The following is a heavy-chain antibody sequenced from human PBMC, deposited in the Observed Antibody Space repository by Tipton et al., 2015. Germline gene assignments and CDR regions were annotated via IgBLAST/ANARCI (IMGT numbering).Heavy chain of an antibody. Sequence: TLSLTCTVSGGSVGSYNYYWSWIRQPPGKGLEWIGYISNTGNTHYNPSLKSRVTISLDTSKNQFSLKLTSVTAADTAVYYCACQDYDSLTRDYQTVDYWGQGTLVTVSS. CDR2: ISNTGNT. V-gene: IGHV4-61*01. J-gene: IGHJ4*02. D-gene: IGHD3-9*01. CDR1: GGSVGSYNYY. CDR3: ACQDYDSLTRDYQTVDY.